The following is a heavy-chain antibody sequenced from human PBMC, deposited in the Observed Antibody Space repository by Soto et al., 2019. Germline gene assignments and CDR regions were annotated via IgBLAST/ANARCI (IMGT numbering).Heavy chain of an antibody. CDR1: GGTFSSYA. J-gene: IGHJ3*02. D-gene: IGHD3-22*01. Sequence: SVKVSCKASGGTFSSYAISWVRQAPVQGLEWMGGIIPIFGTANYAQKFQGRVTITADESTSTAYMELSSLRSEDTAVYYCARDLPTYYYDSTRAFDIWGQGTMVTVS. CDR3: ARDLPTYYYDSTRAFDI. V-gene: IGHV1-69*13. CDR2: IIPIFGTA.